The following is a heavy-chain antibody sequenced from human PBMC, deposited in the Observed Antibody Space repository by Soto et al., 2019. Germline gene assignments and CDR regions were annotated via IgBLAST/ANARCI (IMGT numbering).Heavy chain of an antibody. CDR1: GYTFTGYY. CDR3: AREGYSGYAVYYYYGMDV. D-gene: IGHD5-12*01. Sequence: QVQLVQSGAEVKKPGASVKVSCKASGYTFTGYYMHWVRQAPGQGLEWMGWINPNSGGTNYAQKFQGWVTMTRDTSISTAYMELSRLRSDDTAVYYCAREGYSGYAVYYYYGMDVWGQGTTVTVSS. J-gene: IGHJ6*01. CDR2: INPNSGGT. V-gene: IGHV1-2*04.